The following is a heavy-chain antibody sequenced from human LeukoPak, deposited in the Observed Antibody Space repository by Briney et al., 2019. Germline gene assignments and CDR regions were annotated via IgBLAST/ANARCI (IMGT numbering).Heavy chain of an antibody. D-gene: IGHD1-14*01. CDR1: GGSISSYY. CDR3: ARGRSFRTLPFDY. CDR2: IYYSGST. J-gene: IGHJ4*02. Sequence: SETLSLTCTVSGGSISSYYWSWIRQPPGKGLEWIGYIYYSGSTNYNPSLKSRVTISVDTSKNQFSLKLSSVTAADTAVYYCARGRSFRTLPFDYWGQGTLVTVSS. V-gene: IGHV4-59*12.